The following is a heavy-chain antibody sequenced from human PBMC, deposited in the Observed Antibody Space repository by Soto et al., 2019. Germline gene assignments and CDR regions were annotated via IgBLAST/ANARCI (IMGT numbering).Heavy chain of an antibody. V-gene: IGHV4-34*01. CDR1: GGSFSGYY. Sequence: KPSETLSLTCAVYGGSFSGYYWSWIRQPPGKGLEWIGEINHSGSTNYNPSLKSRVTISVDTSKNQFSLKLSSVTAADTAVYYCASLYSYDPGFDYWGQGTLVTVSS. CDR3: ASLYSYDPGFDY. CDR2: INHSGST. J-gene: IGHJ4*02. D-gene: IGHD5-18*01.